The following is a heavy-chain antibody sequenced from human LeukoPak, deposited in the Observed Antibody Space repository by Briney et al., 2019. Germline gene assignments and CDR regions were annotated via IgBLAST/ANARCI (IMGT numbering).Heavy chain of an antibody. D-gene: IGHD3-10*01. CDR3: AKDYYGSGSSSCGMNV. V-gene: IGHV4-39*07. Sequence: PSETLSLTCTVSGGSITSSSYVWGWIREPPGKGPEWFGSMCYRGSTSYNPSLQSRVTISVDTSKNQFSLKLSSVTAADTAVYYCAKDYYGSGSSSCGMNVWGQGTTVTVSS. CDR2: MCYRGST. CDR1: GGSITSSSYV. J-gene: IGHJ6*02.